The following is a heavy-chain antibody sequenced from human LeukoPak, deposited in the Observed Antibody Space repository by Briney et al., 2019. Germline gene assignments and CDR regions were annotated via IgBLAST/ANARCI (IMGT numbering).Heavy chain of an antibody. CDR1: GYTFSSCG. CDR3: ARGAYYDSSGGPYYYGMDV. CDR2: ISAYNGNT. V-gene: IGHV1-18*01. D-gene: IGHD3-22*01. J-gene: IGHJ6*02. Sequence: ASVKVSCKASGYTFSSCGISWVRQAPGQGLEWMGWISAYNGNTDYAQDLQGRVTMTTDTSTSTAYMELRSLRSDDTAVYYCARGAYYDSSGGPYYYGMDVRGQGTTVTVSS.